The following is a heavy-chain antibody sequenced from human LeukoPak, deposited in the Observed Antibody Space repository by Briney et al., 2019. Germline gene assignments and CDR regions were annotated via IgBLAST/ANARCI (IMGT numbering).Heavy chain of an antibody. CDR2: IIPIFGTA. V-gene: IGHV1-69*13. J-gene: IGHJ4*02. CDR1: GGTFSSYA. CDR3: AREGVGELSFDY. Sequence: SVKVSCKASGGTFSSYAISWVRQAPGQGLEWMGGIIPIFGTANYAQKFQGRVTITADESTSTAYMELSSLRSEDTAVYYCAREGVGELSFDYWGLGTLVTVSS. D-gene: IGHD3-16*01.